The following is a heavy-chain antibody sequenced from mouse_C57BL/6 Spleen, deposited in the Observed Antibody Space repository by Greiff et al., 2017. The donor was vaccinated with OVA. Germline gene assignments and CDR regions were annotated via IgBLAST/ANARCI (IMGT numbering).Heavy chain of an antibody. CDR3: VRVYDSRGGYYAMDY. J-gene: IGHJ4*01. CDR2: IRSKSSNYAT. CDR1: GFTFNTYA. V-gene: IGHV10-3*01. D-gene: IGHD1-1*01. Sequence: EVQLVESGGGSVQPKGSLKLSCAASGFTFNTYAMHWVRQAPGTGLEWVARIRSKSSNYATYYADSVKDRFTISRDDSQSMLYLQMNNLKTEDAAMYYCVRVYDSRGGYYAMDYWGQGTSVTVSS.